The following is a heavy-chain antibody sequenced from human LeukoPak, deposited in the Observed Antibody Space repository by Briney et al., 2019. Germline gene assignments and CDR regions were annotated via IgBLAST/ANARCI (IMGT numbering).Heavy chain of an antibody. J-gene: IGHJ4*02. D-gene: IGHD3-22*01. CDR1: GYILSSYN. V-gene: IGHV1-46*01. Sequence: ASVKVSCKASGYILSSYNMHWVRQAPGQGLEWLGRTNPSGGDTEYAQKFQGRVTLTRDKSTSTVYMELRSLRSDDTAVYYCARDLSPTQYYYDSSGLGYWGQGTLVTVSS. CDR3: ARDLSPTQYYYDSSGLGY. CDR2: TNPSGGDT.